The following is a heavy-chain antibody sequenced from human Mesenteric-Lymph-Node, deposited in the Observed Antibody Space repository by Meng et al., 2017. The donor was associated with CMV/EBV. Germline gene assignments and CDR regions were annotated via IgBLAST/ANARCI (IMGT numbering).Heavy chain of an antibody. Sequence: GESLKISCAASEFTFSSHAMNWVRQAPGKGLQWVSGISDSGATTYYADSVKGRFTISRDNSKNTLYLQMNNLRAQDTAVYYCAKSAYYDRTGYYYVHFDYWGQGTLVTVSS. V-gene: IGHV3-23*01. CDR2: ISDSGATT. CDR1: EFTFSSHA. D-gene: IGHD3-22*01. CDR3: AKSAYYDRTGYYYVHFDY. J-gene: IGHJ4*02.